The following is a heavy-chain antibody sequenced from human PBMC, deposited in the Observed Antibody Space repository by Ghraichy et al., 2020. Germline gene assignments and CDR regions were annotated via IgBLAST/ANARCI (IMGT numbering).Heavy chain of an antibody. J-gene: IGHJ4*02. V-gene: IGHV3-30*02. CDR2: IRYDGSNK. Sequence: GGSLRLSCAASGFTFSSYGMHWVRQAPGKGLEWVAFIRYDGSNKYYAYSVKGRFTISRDNSKNTLYLQMNSLRAEDTAVYYCAKIGDSGSSHAYYFDYWGQGTLVTVSS. CDR1: GFTFSSYG. CDR3: AKIGDSGSSHAYYFDY. D-gene: IGHD1-26*01.